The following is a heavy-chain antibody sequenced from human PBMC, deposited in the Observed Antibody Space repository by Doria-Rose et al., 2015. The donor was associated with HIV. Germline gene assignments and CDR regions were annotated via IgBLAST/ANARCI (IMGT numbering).Heavy chain of an antibody. J-gene: IGHJ4*02. D-gene: IGHD3-22*01. CDR3: ARDHYDSGGYYSD. CDR1: GFTFSRYS. CDR2: ISSSSEYI. V-gene: IGHV3-21*02. Sequence: VQLVASGGGLVKPGGSLRLSCAASGFTFSRYSMNWVRQAPGKGLEWVSSISSSSEYIYYVDSVQGRFTISRDNAKNSVYLQMNSLRTEDTAVYYCARDHYDSGGYYSDWGQGTLVTVSS.